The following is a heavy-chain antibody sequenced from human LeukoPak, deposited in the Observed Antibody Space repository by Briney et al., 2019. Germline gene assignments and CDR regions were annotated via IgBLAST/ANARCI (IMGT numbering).Heavy chain of an antibody. V-gene: IGHV3-11*01. CDR3: ARGVRY. D-gene: IGHD3-10*01. CDR1: GFTFSDYY. J-gene: IGHJ4*02. Sequence: GGSLRLSCAASGFTFSDYYVSWIRQAPGKGLEWVSYISSRGSTIYYADSVKGRFTISRDNAKNSLYLQMNSLRAEDTAVYYCARGVRYWGQGTLVTVSS. CDR2: ISSRGSTI.